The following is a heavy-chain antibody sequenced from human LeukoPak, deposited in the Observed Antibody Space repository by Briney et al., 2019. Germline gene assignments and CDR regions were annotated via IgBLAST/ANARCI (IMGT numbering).Heavy chain of an antibody. D-gene: IGHD2-15*01. CDR1: GFPFSSYS. J-gene: IGHJ4*02. Sequence: GGSLRLSCAASGFPFSSYSMTWVRQAPGKGLEWVSIINNSGDDIFYAASVKGRFTISRDNSKNTLYLQMNSLRAEDTAVYYCAKDLHRNIVVVVAATPFDYWGQGTLVTVSS. CDR3: AKDLHRNIVVVVAATPFDY. V-gene: IGHV3-23*01. CDR2: INNSGDDI.